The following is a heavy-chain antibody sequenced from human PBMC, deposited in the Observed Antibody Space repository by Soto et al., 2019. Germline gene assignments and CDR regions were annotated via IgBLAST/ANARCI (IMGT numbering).Heavy chain of an antibody. Sequence: QVQLQQWGAGQLKPSGTLSLTCAVYGESFSAYSWSWIRQPPGKALEWIGEINHSGSTNYNPSLKSRVIMSIDTSKNQFSLKLTSATAADTGVYYCARVNGGWLRLPYWGQGTVVTVSS. CDR1: GESFSAYS. J-gene: IGHJ4*02. D-gene: IGHD5-12*01. CDR3: ARVNGGWLRLPY. V-gene: IGHV4-34*01. CDR2: INHSGST.